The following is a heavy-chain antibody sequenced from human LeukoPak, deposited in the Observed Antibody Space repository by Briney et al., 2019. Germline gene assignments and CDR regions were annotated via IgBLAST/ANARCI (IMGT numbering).Heavy chain of an antibody. D-gene: IGHD3-22*01. CDR2: VSGSGAST. J-gene: IGHJ4*02. CDR1: GFTFTSYA. CDR3: AKGRDYDKGGYFDY. V-gene: IGHV3-23*01. Sequence: GGSLGLSCAASGFTFTSYAMTWVRQAPGKGLEWVSSVSGSGASTYYADSVKGRFTISRDNSKNTLYLQMNSLGVEDTAVYYCAKGRDYDKGGYFDYWGQGTLVSVSS.